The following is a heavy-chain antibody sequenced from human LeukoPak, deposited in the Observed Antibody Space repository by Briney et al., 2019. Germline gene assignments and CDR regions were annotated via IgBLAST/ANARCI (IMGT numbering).Heavy chain of an antibody. D-gene: IGHD3-3*01. CDR1: GFTFSSYS. Sequence: GGSLRLSCAASGFTFSSYSMNWVRQAPGKGLEWVSSISSSSSYIYYADSVKGRFTISRDNSKNTLYLQMNSLRAEDTAVYYCARDRWYDFWSGDYYYYMDVWGKGTTVTVSS. J-gene: IGHJ6*03. CDR3: ARDRWYDFWSGDYYYYMDV. V-gene: IGHV3-21*01. CDR2: ISSSSSYI.